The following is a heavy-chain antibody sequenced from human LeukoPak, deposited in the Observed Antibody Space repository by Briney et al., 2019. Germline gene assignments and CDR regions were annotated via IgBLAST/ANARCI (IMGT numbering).Heavy chain of an antibody. CDR1: GLTFNTYS. CDR2: ISGSSSYI. Sequence: GGSLRLSCVASGLTFNTYSMSWVRQAPGKGLEWVSSISGSSSYIYYADSVKGRFTISRDNAKNSLYLQMNSLRDEDSAAYYCALMPGTSWGQGTLVTVSS. D-gene: IGHD6-13*01. J-gene: IGHJ4*02. V-gene: IGHV3-21*01. CDR3: ALMPGTS.